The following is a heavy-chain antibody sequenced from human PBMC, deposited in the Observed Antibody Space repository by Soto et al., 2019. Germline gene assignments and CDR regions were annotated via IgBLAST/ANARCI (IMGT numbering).Heavy chain of an antibody. CDR2: IHHSGTT. CDR1: GGSVTSRNW. CDR3: ARQELELDWFDP. J-gene: IGHJ5*02. D-gene: IGHD1-7*01. Sequence: SETLSLTCTVSGGSVTSRNWWIWVRQPPGKGLEWIGAIHHSGTTDYNPSLKSRATISVDKSKNHFSLRLTSVTAADTALYYCARQELELDWFDPWGQGTLVTVSS. V-gene: IGHV4-4*02.